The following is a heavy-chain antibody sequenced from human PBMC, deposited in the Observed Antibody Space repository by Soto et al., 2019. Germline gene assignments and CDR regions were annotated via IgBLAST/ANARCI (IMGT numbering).Heavy chain of an antibody. J-gene: IGHJ4*02. Sequence: GGSLRLSCAASGFSFSNAWMRWVRQAPGKGLEWVGRIKSKTDGGTTDYAAPVKGRFTISRDDSKNTLYLQMNSLKTEDTAVYYCTTEVDYYDSSGYYRYYFDYWGQGTLVTVSS. D-gene: IGHD3-22*01. CDR1: GFSFSNAW. CDR2: IKSKTDGGTT. V-gene: IGHV3-15*01. CDR3: TTEVDYYDSSGYYRYYFDY.